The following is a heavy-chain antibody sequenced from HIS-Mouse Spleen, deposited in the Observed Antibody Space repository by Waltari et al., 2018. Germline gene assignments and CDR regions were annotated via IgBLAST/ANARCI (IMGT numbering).Heavy chain of an antibody. J-gene: IGHJ1*01. D-gene: IGHD6-13*01. CDR3: ARGPYSSSWYVIEYFQH. V-gene: IGHV3-7*01. CDR2: IKQDGSEK. CDR1: GVPFCRYW. Sequence: EVQLVESGGGLVQPGGSLRLSCACSGVPFCRYWMRWSRHCPGRGLEWVANIKQDGSEKYYVDSVKGRFTISRDNAKNSLYLQMNSLRAEDTAVYYCARGPYSSSWYVIEYFQHWGQGTLVTVSS.